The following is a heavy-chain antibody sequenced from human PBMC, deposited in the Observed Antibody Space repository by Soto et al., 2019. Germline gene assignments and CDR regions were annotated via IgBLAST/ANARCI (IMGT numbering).Heavy chain of an antibody. D-gene: IGHD4-4*01. Sequence: GGSRRLSCAASGFTFSDYYMSWIRQAPGKGLEWVSYISSSGSTIYYADSVKGRFTISRDNAKNSLYLQMNSLRAEDTAVYYCAFRDGYSWGYYYYGLDVWGQGTTVTVSS. CDR1: GFTFSDYY. CDR3: AFRDGYSWGYYYYGLDV. CDR2: ISSSGSTI. V-gene: IGHV3-11*01. J-gene: IGHJ6*02.